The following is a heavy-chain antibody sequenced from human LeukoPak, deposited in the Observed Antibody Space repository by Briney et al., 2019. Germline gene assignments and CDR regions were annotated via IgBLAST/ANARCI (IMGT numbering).Heavy chain of an antibody. D-gene: IGHD2-21*02. CDR1: GFTFSSYA. V-gene: IGHV3-23*01. CDR2: ISGSGGST. J-gene: IGHJ4*02. CDR3: AKETRVVVTAIYYFDY. Sequence: GGSLRLSCAASGFTFSSYAMSWVRQAPGKGLEWVSAISGSGGSTYYADSVKGRFTISRDNSKNTLYLQMISLRAEDTAVYYCAKETRVVVTAIYYFDYWGQGTLVTVSS.